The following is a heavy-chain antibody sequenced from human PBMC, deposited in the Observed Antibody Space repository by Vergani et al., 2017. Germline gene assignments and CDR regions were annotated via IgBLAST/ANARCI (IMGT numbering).Heavy chain of an antibody. D-gene: IGHD3-10*01. Sequence: QVQLVQSGAEVKKPGSSVKVSCKASGGTFSSYAISWVRQAPGQGFEWMGRLDPHTGDTKYAEKFQGRAILTRDRSISTAYMELISLISDDTAVYYCARNRGRGGSYSVSWFDPWGQGTQVTVAS. J-gene: IGHJ5*02. CDR2: LDPHTGDT. CDR1: GGTFSSYA. CDR3: ARNRGRGGSYSVSWFDP. V-gene: IGHV1-2*02.